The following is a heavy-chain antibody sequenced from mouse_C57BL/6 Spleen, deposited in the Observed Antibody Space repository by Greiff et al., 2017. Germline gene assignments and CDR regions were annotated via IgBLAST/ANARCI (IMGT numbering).Heavy chain of an antibody. Sequence: QVQLQQSGAELVRPGTSVKVSCKASGYAFTNYLIEWVKQRPGQGLEWIGVINPGSGGTNSNEKFKGKATLTADKSSSTAYMQLSSLTSEDSAVYFCARDYYGSSSGFAYWGQGTLVTVSA. V-gene: IGHV1-54*01. CDR1: GYAFTNYL. D-gene: IGHD1-1*01. CDR3: ARDYYGSSSGFAY. CDR2: INPGSGGT. J-gene: IGHJ3*01.